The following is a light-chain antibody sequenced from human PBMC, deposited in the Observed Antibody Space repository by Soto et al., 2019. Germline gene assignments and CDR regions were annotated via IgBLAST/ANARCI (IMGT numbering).Light chain of an antibody. CDR2: DVS. V-gene: IGLV2-14*01. Sequence: QSALTQPASVSGSPGQSITISCTGTSSDVGYYNFVSWYQQHPGKAPKLMIYDVSYRPSGVSNRFSGSKSGNTASLTISGLQAEDEAVYYCSSYTSSSTVIFGGGTKLTVL. J-gene: IGLJ2*01. CDR3: SSYTSSSTVI. CDR1: SSDVGYYNF.